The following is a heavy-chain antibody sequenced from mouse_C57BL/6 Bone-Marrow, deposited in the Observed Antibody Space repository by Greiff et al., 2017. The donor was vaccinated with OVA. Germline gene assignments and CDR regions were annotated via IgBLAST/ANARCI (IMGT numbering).Heavy chain of an antibody. Sequence: VQLQQPGTELVRPGSSVKLSCKASGYTFTSYWMDWVKQRPGQGLEWIGNIYPSDSETHYNQKFKDKATLTVDKSSSTAYMQLSSLTSEDSAVYYCARENYYVSRGDYWGQGTTLTVSS. CDR3: ARENYYVSRGDY. J-gene: IGHJ2*01. CDR2: IYPSDSET. D-gene: IGHD1-1*01. V-gene: IGHV1-61*01. CDR1: GYTFTSYW.